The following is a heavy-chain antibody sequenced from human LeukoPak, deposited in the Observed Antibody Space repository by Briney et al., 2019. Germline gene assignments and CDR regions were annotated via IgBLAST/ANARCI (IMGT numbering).Heavy chain of an antibody. Sequence: SETLSLTCAVYGGSFSGYYWSWIRQPPGKGLEWIGEINHSGSTNYNPSFKSRVTISVDTSKNQFSLKLSSVTAADTAVYYCARGTVTNDYWGQGTLVTVSS. CDR1: GGSFSGYY. D-gene: IGHD4-17*01. J-gene: IGHJ4*02. CDR2: INHSGST. CDR3: ARGTVTNDY. V-gene: IGHV4-34*01.